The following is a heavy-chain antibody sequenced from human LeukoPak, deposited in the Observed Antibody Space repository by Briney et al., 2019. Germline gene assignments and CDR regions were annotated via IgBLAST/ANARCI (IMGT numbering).Heavy chain of an antibody. Sequence: PGRSLRLSCAASGFTFSSYGMHWVRQAPGKGLEWVAVIWYDGSNKYYADSVKGRFTISRDSSKNTLYLQMNSLRAEDTAVYYCAKDRRTGYCSSISCYYFDYWGQGTLVTVSS. D-gene: IGHD2-2*01. V-gene: IGHV3-33*06. CDR3: AKDRRTGYCSSISCYYFDY. J-gene: IGHJ4*02. CDR1: GFTFSSYG. CDR2: IWYDGSNK.